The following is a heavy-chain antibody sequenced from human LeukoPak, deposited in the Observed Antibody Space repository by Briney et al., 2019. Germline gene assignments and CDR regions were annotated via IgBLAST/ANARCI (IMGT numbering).Heavy chain of an antibody. Sequence: SGGSLRLSCAASGFTFSSYEMNWVRQAPGKGLEWVSYISSSGSTIYYADSVKGRFTISKDNSKNTLYLQMNSLRAEDTAVYYCARWVESSSSFDYWGQGTLVTVSS. D-gene: IGHD6-13*01. CDR2: ISSSGSTI. J-gene: IGHJ4*02. CDR3: ARWVESSSSFDY. CDR1: GFTFSSYE. V-gene: IGHV3-48*03.